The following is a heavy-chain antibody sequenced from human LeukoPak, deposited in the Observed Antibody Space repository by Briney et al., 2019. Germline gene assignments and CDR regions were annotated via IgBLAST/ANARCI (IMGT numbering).Heavy chain of an antibody. Sequence: PSETLSLTCTVSGGSISSYYWSWIRQPPGKGLEWIGEINHSGSTNYNPSLKSRVTISVDTSKNQFSLKLSSVTAADTAAYYCARRTPNSGSYKYWGQGTLVTVSS. CDR2: INHSGST. J-gene: IGHJ4*02. CDR3: ARRTPNSGSYKY. CDR1: GGSISSYY. D-gene: IGHD1-26*01. V-gene: IGHV4-34*01.